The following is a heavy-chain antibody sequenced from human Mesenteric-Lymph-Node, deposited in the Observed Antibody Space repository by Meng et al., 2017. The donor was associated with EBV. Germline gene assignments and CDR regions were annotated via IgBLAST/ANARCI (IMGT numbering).Heavy chain of an antibody. D-gene: IGHD5-18*01. CDR1: GFTVSTNY. CDR2: IYRGGDT. V-gene: IGHV3-53*01. J-gene: IGHJ4*02. CDR3: TRVDTDGFHYFVS. Sequence: EVQLVESGGGLIQPGGSLRLACAASGFTVSTNYMSWVRQAPGKGLEWISIIYRGGDTYYADSVKGRFTISRDNSKNTLYLQMNSLRDEDTAVYYCTRVDTDGFHYFVSWGQVTLVTVSS.